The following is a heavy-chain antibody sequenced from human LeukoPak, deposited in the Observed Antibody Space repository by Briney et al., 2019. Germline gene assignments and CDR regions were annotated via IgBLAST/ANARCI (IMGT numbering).Heavy chain of an antibody. CDR2: IKYDGSRT. CDR3: IKDTIFTVDSFDY. CDR1: GMTFERHG. V-gene: IGHV3-30*02. Sequence: GGSLRLSCSVSGMTFERHGMHWVRQPPGKGLEWLAFIKYDGSRTDYEDSVKGRFTVSRDNSKNTLYLEMNSLRAEDTAVYYCIKDTIFTVDSFDYWGQGTLVTVSS. D-gene: IGHD3-3*01. J-gene: IGHJ4*02.